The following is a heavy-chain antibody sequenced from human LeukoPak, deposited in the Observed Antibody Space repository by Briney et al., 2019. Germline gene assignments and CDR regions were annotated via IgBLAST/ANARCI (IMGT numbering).Heavy chain of an antibody. V-gene: IGHV3-7*01. CDR2: ILPGGRES. J-gene: IGHJ4*02. CDR1: GYSFSTNM. Sequence: GGSLRLSCVVSGYSFSTNMMTWVRHAPGKGLEWVATILPGGRESYRVDSVKGRFTISRDNAKNSLYLQMNIPRAEDTAVYYLSAHGYWGQGTLVTVTS. D-gene: IGHD3-9*01. CDR3: SAHGY.